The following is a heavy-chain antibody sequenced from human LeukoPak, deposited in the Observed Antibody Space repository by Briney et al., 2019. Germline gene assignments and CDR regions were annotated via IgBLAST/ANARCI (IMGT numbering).Heavy chain of an antibody. J-gene: IGHJ5*02. D-gene: IGHD5-24*01. V-gene: IGHV1-18*01. CDR3: ARRGGDGYKGRYNWFDP. CDR2: INAYNGNT. CDR1: GYTFTSYG. Sequence: ASVKVSCKASGYTFTSYGISWVRQAPGQGLEWMGWINAYNGNTNYAQKLQGRVTMTTDTSTSTAYMELRSLRSDDTAVYYCARRGGDGYKGRYNWFDPWGQGTLVTVSS.